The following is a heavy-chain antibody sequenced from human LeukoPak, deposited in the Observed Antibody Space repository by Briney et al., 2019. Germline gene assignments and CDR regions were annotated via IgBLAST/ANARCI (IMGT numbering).Heavy chain of an antibody. CDR2: IYYSGST. CDR3: ASYCTNGVCAIGGVVYAFDI. V-gene: IGHV4-30-4*07. J-gene: IGHJ3*02. CDR1: GGSISSGGYS. D-gene: IGHD2-8*01. Sequence: SETLSLTRAVSGGSISSGGYSWSWIRQPPGKRLEWIGYIYYSGSTYYNPSLKSRVTISVDTSKNQFFLKLSSVTAADTAVYYCASYCTNGVCAIGGVVYAFDIWGQGTMVTVSS.